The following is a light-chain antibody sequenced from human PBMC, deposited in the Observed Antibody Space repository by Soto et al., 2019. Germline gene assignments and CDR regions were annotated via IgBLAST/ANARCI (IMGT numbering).Light chain of an antibody. J-gene: IGKJ4*01. V-gene: IGKV1-9*01. CDR1: QGISSY. CDR3: QQHNSYPLT. Sequence: DIQLTQSPSFLSASVGDRVTITCRASQGISSYLAWYQQKPGKAPKRLFYVASTLQSGVPSRFSGSGSGTEFTRTISSLQPEDFATYYCQQHNSYPLTFGGGTKVEIK. CDR2: VAS.